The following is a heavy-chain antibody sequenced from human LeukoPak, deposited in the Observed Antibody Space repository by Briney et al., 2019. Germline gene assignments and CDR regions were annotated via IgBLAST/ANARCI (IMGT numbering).Heavy chain of an antibody. CDR1: GGSISSSSYY. V-gene: IGHV4-39*07. Sequence: SETLSLTCTVSGGSISSSSYYWGWIRQPPGKGLEWIGNIYYSGSTYYNPSLKSRVTISVDTSKNQFSLKLSSVTAADTAVYYCARLTGYSSESWFDPWGQGTLVTVSS. CDR3: ARLTGYSSESWFDP. J-gene: IGHJ5*02. CDR2: IYYSGST. D-gene: IGHD3-9*01.